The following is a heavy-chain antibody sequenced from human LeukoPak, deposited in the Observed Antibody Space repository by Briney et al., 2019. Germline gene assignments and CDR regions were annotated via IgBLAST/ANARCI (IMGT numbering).Heavy chain of an antibody. CDR3: ARGRIAAAGRGFDP. V-gene: IGHV1-8*01. CDR1: GYTFTSYD. D-gene: IGHD6-13*01. J-gene: IGHJ5*02. CDR2: MNPNSGNT. Sequence: ASVKVSCKASGYTFTSYDINWVRQATGQGLEWMGWMNPNSGNTGYAQKFQGRVTMTRNTSISTAYMELSSLRSEDTAVYHCARGRIAAAGRGFDPWGQGTLVTVSS.